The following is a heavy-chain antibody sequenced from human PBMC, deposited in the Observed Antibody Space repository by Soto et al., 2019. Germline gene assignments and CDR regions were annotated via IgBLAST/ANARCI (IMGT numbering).Heavy chain of an antibody. CDR3: AREGRGQQLPRKFDS. CDR1: GYTFTTYY. J-gene: IGHJ4*02. D-gene: IGHD6-13*01. CDR2: INPSGGGT. V-gene: IGHV1-46*01. Sequence: QVQLMQSGAEVKKPGASVKVSCKASGYTFTTYYMHWVRQAPGQGLEWMGIINPSGGGTNYAQKCQDRARMTRDASTCTVSMQRSSLRSEDTAVYSCAREGRGQQLPRKFDSWGQGTLLTVSS.